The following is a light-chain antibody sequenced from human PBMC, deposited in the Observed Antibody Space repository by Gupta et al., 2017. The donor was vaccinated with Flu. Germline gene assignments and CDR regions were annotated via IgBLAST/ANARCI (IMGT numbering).Light chain of an antibody. J-gene: IGLJ3*02. V-gene: IGLV2-11*01. CDR1: SSDIGGYNF. CDR3: GSYAVADTDWL. Sequence: QSALPQPRSVSGSPGQSVTISCTGTSSDIGGYNFVSWYKQSPGKAPHLIIYGVDKRPSGVPDRISASKSANTASLTISALQAEDEAKYYCGSYAVADTDWLFGGGTTLTVL. CDR2: GVD.